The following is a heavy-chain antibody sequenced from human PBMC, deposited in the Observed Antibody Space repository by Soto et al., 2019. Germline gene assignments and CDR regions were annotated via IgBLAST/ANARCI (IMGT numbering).Heavy chain of an antibody. V-gene: IGHV3-33*01. J-gene: IGHJ4*02. D-gene: IGHD2-2*01. CDR3: SRDSSPYCSSTSCYPLDY. CDR1: GFTFSSYG. CDR2: IWYDGSNK. Sequence: QVQLVESGGGVVQPGRSLRLSCAASGFTFSSYGMHWVRQAPGKGLEWVAGIWYDGSNKYYADCVKGRFTIYRDNSKKTLYLQMNSLRAEYTAGYYCSRDSSPYCSSTSCYPLDYWGQGTLVTVSS.